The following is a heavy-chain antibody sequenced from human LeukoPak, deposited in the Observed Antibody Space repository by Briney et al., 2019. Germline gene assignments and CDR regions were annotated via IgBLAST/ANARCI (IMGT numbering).Heavy chain of an antibody. CDR2: MNPNSGNT. J-gene: IGHJ6*03. D-gene: IGHD6-19*01. Sequence: ASVKVSCKASGYTFTSYGISWVRQAPGQGLEWMGWMNPNSGNTGYAQKFQGRVTMTRNTSISTAYMELSSLRSEDTAVYYCARGVRAVAGTQGMYYYYYYMDVWGKGTTVTISS. V-gene: IGHV1-8*02. CDR1: GYTFTSYG. CDR3: ARGVRAVAGTQGMYYYYYYMDV.